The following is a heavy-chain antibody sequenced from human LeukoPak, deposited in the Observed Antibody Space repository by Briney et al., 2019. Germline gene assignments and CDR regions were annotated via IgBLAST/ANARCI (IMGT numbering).Heavy chain of an antibody. Sequence: GGSLRLSCAASGFTVSSNYMSWVRQAPGKGLEWVSSIYSAGSTNYADSVRGRFTISRDNSKNTLYLQMNSLRVEDTAVCYCARPGAADAFDIWGRGTMVTVSS. CDR2: IYSAGST. D-gene: IGHD1-26*01. CDR3: ARPGAADAFDI. J-gene: IGHJ3*02. CDR1: GFTVSSNY. V-gene: IGHV3-53*01.